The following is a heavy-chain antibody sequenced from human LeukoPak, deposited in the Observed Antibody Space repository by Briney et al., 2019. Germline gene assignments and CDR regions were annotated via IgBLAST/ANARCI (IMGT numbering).Heavy chain of an antibody. D-gene: IGHD3-3*02. J-gene: IGHJ5*02. Sequence: SETLSLTCTVSGGSISSYYWSWIRQPAGKGLEWIGYIYHSGSTYYNPSLKSRVTISVDRSKNQFSLKLSSVTAADTAVYYCARVTISRFDPWGQGTLVTVSS. CDR1: GGSISSYY. CDR2: IYHSGST. CDR3: ARVTISRFDP. V-gene: IGHV4-59*12.